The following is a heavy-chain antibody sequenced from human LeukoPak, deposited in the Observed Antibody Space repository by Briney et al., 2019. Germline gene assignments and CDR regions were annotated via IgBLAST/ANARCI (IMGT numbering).Heavy chain of an antibody. CDR1: GDSICSGAYY. V-gene: IGHV4-30-4*01. CDR2: SHYSGST. J-gene: IGHJ5*02. CDR3: AMYSNSGIYSGWFDP. D-gene: IGHD3-10*01. Sequence: SQTLSLTCTVSGDSICSGAYYWSWIRQPPGKGLEWIGYSHYSGSTYYNSSLKSRVALSIDTSKNQFPLNLSSVTAADTAVYYCAMYSNSGIYSGWFDPWGQGTLVTVSS.